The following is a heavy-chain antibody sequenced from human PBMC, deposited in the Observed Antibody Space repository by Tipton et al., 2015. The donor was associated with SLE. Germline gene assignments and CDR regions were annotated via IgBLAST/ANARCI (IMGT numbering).Heavy chain of an antibody. J-gene: IGHJ4*02. CDR1: GGSITNTPYY. CDR2: VYTSGSP. V-gene: IGHV4-39*07. CDR3: TRDGYSSGWDGDFDY. Sequence: TLSLTCIVSGGSITNTPYYWGWIRQPPGKGLEWIGGVYTSGSPYYNPSLKSRVTISVDTSTNQLSLRLSSVTAADTAVYYCTRDGYSSGWDGDFDYWGQGILVTVSS. D-gene: IGHD6-19*01.